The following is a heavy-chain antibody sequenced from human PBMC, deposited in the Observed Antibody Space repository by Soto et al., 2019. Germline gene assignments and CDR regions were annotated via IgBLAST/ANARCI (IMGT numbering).Heavy chain of an antibody. D-gene: IGHD3-3*01. J-gene: IGHJ4*02. CDR1: GASMTSGGYY. Sequence: QVQLQESGPGLVKPSQTLSLTCTVSGASMTSGGYYWSWIRQLPGKGLEWIGYINYIGNTYYNPSLKSRVTISVDTSKDQFSMKMNSVTAADTAVYYCARDGRFGEMAITAADYWGQGTLVTVSS. CDR2: INYIGNT. V-gene: IGHV4-31*03. CDR3: ARDGRFGEMAITAADY.